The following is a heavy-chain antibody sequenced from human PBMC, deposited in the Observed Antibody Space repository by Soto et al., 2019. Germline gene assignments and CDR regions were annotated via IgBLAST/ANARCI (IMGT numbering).Heavy chain of an antibody. CDR2: IWYDGSNK. Sequence: AGGSLRRSCSASGFTFSSYGMHWVRQAPGKGLEWVAVIWYDGSNKYYADSVKGRFTISRDNSKNALYLQMNSLRAEDTAVYYCARPGPNYYYYGMDVWGQGTTVTVSS. CDR3: ARPGPNYYYYGMDV. V-gene: IGHV3-33*01. CDR1: GFTFSSYG. J-gene: IGHJ6*01.